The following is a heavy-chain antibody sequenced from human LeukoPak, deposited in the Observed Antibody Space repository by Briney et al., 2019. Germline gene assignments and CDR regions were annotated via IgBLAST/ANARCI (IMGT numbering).Heavy chain of an antibody. CDR1: GYTFIAYY. J-gene: IGHJ4*02. Sequence: ASVKVSCKASGYTFIAYYMHWIRQAPGQGFQWMGWINPNSGGTHYAQKFQGRVTMTRNTSISTAYMELGSLRSEDTAVYYCARGMGSGSYSAAYYFDYWGQGTLVTVSS. CDR2: INPNSGGT. CDR3: ARGMGSGSYSAAYYFDY. V-gene: IGHV1-2*02. D-gene: IGHD3-22*01.